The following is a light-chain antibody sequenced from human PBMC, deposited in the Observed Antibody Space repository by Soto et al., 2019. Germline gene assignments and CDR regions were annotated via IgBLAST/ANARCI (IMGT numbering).Light chain of an antibody. CDR3: QQYNNWPRT. Sequence: EILLTQSPSTLSLSPGERATLSCRASQSVSILLAWYQQKPGQAPRLLIHDATSRERGIPARFSGCGSGTEFTLTISSLQSEDFAVYYCQQYNNWPRTFGQGTKVDIK. CDR1: QSVSIL. CDR2: DAT. V-gene: IGKV3-15*01. J-gene: IGKJ1*01.